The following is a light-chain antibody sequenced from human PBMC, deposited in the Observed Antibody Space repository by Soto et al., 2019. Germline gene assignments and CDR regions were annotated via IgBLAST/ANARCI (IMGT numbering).Light chain of an antibody. CDR2: GGS. CDR1: SNNVGIYNL. V-gene: IGLV2-23*01. CDR3: CSYVGSVL. Sequence: QSVLTQPASVSGSPGQSITVSCTGTSNNVGIYNLVSWYQQHPGKAPKLMVYGGSKRPSGVSNRFSGSTSGNTASLTISGLQAEDEADYYCCSYVGSVLFGGGTKLTVL. J-gene: IGLJ2*01.